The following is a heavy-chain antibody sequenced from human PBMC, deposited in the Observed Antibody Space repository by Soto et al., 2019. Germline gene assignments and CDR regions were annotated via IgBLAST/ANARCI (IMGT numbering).Heavy chain of an antibody. V-gene: IGHV4-59*01. Sequence: QVQLQESGPGLVKPSETLSLTCTVSGGSIGTYYWHWIRQPPGKGLEWIAYIYYTGNAKYNPSLKSRVTISVDTSKNHFSLNLNSLTAADTAVYYCARGRFGELSTFDYWGRGTLVTVSS. J-gene: IGHJ4*02. D-gene: IGHD3-10*01. CDR3: ARGRFGELSTFDY. CDR1: GGSIGTYY. CDR2: IYYTGNA.